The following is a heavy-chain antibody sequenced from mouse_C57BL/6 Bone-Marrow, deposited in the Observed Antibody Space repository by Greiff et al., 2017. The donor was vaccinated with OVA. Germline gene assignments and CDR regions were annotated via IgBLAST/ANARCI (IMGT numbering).Heavy chain of an antibody. J-gene: IGHJ2*01. CDR3: ARGGTAQAPFGY. CDR2: ISYSGST. V-gene: IGHV3-1*01. Sequence: EVQLQESGPGMVKPSQSLSLTCTVTGYSITSGYDWHWIRHFPGNKLEWMGYISYSGSTNYNPSLKSRISITHDTSKNHFFLKLNSVTTADTATYYCARGGTAQAPFGYWGQGTTLTVSS. D-gene: IGHD3-2*02. CDR1: GYSITSGYD.